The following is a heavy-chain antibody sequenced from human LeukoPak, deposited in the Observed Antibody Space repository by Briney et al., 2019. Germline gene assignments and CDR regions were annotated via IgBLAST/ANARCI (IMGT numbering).Heavy chain of an antibody. V-gene: IGHV1-8*01. D-gene: IGHD4-11*01. CDR2: MNPNSGNT. Sequence: AASVKLSCKASGYTFTSYDINWVRQATGQGLEWMGWMNPNSGNTGYAQKFQGRVTMTRNTSISIAYMELSSLRSEDTGVYYCARRAETNYYYYGMDVWGQGTTVTVSS. CDR3: ARRAETNYYYYGMDV. CDR1: GYTFTSYD. J-gene: IGHJ6*02.